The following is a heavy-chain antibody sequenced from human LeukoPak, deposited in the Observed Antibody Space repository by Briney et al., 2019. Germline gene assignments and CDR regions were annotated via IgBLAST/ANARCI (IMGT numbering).Heavy chain of an antibody. D-gene: IGHD3-22*01. Sequence: GGSLRLSCAASGFTFSSYSMNWVRQAPGKGLEWVSSISSSSSYIYYADSVEGRFTISRDNAKNSLYLQMNSLRAEDTAVYYCARAAINYYDSSGYYRYYFDYWGQGTLVTVSS. J-gene: IGHJ4*02. CDR2: ISSSSSYI. CDR3: ARAAINYYDSSGYYRYYFDY. V-gene: IGHV3-21*01. CDR1: GFTFSSYS.